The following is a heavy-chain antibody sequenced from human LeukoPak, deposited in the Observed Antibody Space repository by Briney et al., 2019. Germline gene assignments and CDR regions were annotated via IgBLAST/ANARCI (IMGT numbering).Heavy chain of an antibody. V-gene: IGHV4-34*01. CDR2: INHSGST. D-gene: IGHD1-1*01. Sequence: SETLSLTCAVYGGSFTGNYWRWIRQPPGKGLEWIGEINHSGSTKYNPSLKSRVTMSVDASTNQFFLRLTSVTAADTAVYCCARGSGQPYYFDYWGQGTLVTVSS. CDR3: ARGSGQPYYFDY. CDR1: GGSFTGNY. J-gene: IGHJ4*02.